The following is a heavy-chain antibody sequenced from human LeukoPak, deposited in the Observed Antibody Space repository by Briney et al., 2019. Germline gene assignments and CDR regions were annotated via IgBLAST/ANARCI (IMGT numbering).Heavy chain of an antibody. CDR2: IYYSGST. CDR1: GGSISSSSYY. J-gene: IGHJ5*02. D-gene: IGHD3-9*01. CDR3: ARGADIRPLDP. Sequence: PSETLSLTCTVSGGSISSSSYYWGWIRQPPGKGLEWIGSIYYSGSTYYNPSLKSRVTISVDTSKNQFSLKLSSVTAADTAVYYCARGADIRPLDPWGQGTLVTVSS. V-gene: IGHV4-39*07.